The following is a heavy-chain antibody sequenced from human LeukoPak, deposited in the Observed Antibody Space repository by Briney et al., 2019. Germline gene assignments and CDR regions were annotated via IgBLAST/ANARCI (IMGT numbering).Heavy chain of an antibody. CDR2: IYPVDSDT. CDR3: ARQAVTGLFFDF. D-gene: IGHD4-17*01. V-gene: IGHV5-51*01. J-gene: IGHJ4*02. Sequence: ESLRISCKGSGCTFASYWIGWVRQIPGKGLEWMGIIYPVDSDTRYSPSSQGQVTISVDKSIGTAYLQWSSLKASDTAMYFCARQAVTGLFFDFWAQGTLVAVSS. CDR1: GCTFASYW.